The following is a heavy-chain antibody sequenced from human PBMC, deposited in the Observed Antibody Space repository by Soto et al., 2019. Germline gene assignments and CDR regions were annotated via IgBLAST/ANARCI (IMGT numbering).Heavy chain of an antibody. J-gene: IGHJ4*02. Sequence: KPSETLSLTCTVSGGFISSYYWSWIRQSPGKGLEWIGYIHYSGSTSHNPSLKSRVTISADTSKNQFSLKLRSVTAADTAVYYCARGGQHYYDSGRGTGDYWGQGTLVTVSS. V-gene: IGHV4-59*01. CDR2: IHYSGST. D-gene: IGHD3-22*01. CDR1: GGFISSYY. CDR3: ARGGQHYYDSGRGTGDY.